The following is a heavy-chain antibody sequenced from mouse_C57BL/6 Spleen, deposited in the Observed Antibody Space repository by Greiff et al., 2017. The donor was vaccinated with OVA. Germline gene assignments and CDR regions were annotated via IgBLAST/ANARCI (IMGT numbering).Heavy chain of an antibody. CDR2: IDPEDGET. Sequence: EVQGVESGAELVKPGASVKLSCTASGFNIKDYYMHWVKQRTEQGLEWIGRIDPEDGETKYAPKFQGKATITADTSSNTAYLQLSSLTSEDTAVYYCASDGLPRSYFDVWGTGTTVTVSS. D-gene: IGHD1-2*01. CDR3: ASDGLPRSYFDV. J-gene: IGHJ1*03. CDR1: GFNIKDYY. V-gene: IGHV14-2*01.